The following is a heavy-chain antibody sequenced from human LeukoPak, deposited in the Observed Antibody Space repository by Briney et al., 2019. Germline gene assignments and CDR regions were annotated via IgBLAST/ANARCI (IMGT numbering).Heavy chain of an antibody. V-gene: IGHV1-69*10. Sequence: GASVKVSCKAPGGTFNNYGINWLRQAPGHGLEWMGGIIPKLGIENSAQKFQGRVTLSADKSTSTAYMEVNSLTSEDTAVYFCARGTIQAAGVHFDYWGQGTLVTVSS. CDR1: GGTFNNYG. CDR3: ARGTIQAAGVHFDY. CDR2: IIPKLGIE. J-gene: IGHJ4*02. D-gene: IGHD6-13*01.